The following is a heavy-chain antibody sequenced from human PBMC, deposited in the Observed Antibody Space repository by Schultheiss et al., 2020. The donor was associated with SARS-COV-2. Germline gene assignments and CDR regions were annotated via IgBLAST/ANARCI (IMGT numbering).Heavy chain of an antibody. D-gene: IGHD3-10*01. CDR3: AKDRTGITMVRGVMWEFRIGAFDI. CDR2: ITPNNGGT. V-gene: IGHV1-2*06. Sequence: ASVKVSCQASGYTFSDYFIHWVRQAPGQGLVWMGRITPNNGGTSYAQKFQGRVTMTRNTSISTAYMELSSLRSEDTAVYYCAKDRTGITMVRGVMWEFRIGAFDIWGQGTMVTVSS. J-gene: IGHJ3*02. CDR1: GYTFSDYF.